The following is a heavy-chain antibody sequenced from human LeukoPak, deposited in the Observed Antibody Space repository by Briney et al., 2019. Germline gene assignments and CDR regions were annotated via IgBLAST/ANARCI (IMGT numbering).Heavy chain of an antibody. CDR3: ARGLKGRPPVGY. D-gene: IGHD3-10*01. Sequence: SETLSLTCAVYGGSFSGYYWSWIRQPPGKGLEWIGEINHSGSTNYNPSLKSRVTISVDTSKNQFSLKLSSVTAADTAVYYCARGLKGRPPVGYWGQGTLVTVSS. V-gene: IGHV4-34*01. J-gene: IGHJ4*02. CDR2: INHSGST. CDR1: GGSFSGYY.